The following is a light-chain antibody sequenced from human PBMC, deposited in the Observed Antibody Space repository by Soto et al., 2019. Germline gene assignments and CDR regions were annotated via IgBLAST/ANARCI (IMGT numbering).Light chain of an antibody. V-gene: IGKV3-20*01. J-gene: IGKJ4*01. CDR3: HQYGSTPLT. Sequence: EIVLTQSPGTLSLSPGEGATLSCRASQSVSSSYFAWYQQKPGQAPRLLIYGASSRATGIPDRFSGSGSGTDFTLTISRLRPEDFATYYCHQYGSTPLTFGGGTNVEMK. CDR2: GAS. CDR1: QSVSSSY.